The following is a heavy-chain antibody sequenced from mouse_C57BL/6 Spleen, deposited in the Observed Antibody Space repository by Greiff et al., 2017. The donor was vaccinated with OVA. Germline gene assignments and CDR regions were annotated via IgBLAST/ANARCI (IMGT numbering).Heavy chain of an antibody. D-gene: IGHD2-5*01. CDR3: ARDYSNYDWYFDV. CDR2: IYPRDGST. V-gene: IGHV1-85*01. J-gene: IGHJ1*03. Sequence: VMLVESGPELVKPGASVKLSCKASGYTFTSYDINWVKQRPGQGLEWIGWIYPRDGSTKYNEKFKGKATLTVDTSSSTAYMELHSLTSEDSAVYCCARDYSNYDWYFDVWAQGPRSPSPQ. CDR1: GYTFTSYD.